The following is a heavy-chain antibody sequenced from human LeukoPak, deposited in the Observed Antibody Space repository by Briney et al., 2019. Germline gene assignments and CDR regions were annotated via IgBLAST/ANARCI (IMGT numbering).Heavy chain of an antibody. V-gene: IGHV4-59*01. CDR2: IYYSGST. D-gene: IGHD2-21*01. Sequence: SETLSLTCTVSGGSISSYYWSWIRQPPGKGLEWIGYIYYSGSTNYNPSLKSRVTISVDTSKNQFSLKLSSVSATDTAVYDCARDEFLDAFDIWGQGTMVTVSS. J-gene: IGHJ3*02. CDR3: ARDEFLDAFDI. CDR1: GGSISSYY.